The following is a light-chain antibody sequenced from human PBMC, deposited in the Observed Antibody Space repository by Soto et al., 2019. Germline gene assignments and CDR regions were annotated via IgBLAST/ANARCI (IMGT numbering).Light chain of an antibody. Sequence: QSVLTQAPSASGTPGQRVTISCSGSNSNIGSNTVSWYQQVPGTAPKVLIYNNDQRPSGVPDRLSGSKSGTSASLATGGLQSEDEADYYCAAWDGSLNGRVFGGGTKVTVL. J-gene: IGLJ3*02. V-gene: IGLV1-44*01. CDR3: AAWDGSLNGRV. CDR2: NND. CDR1: NSNIGSNT.